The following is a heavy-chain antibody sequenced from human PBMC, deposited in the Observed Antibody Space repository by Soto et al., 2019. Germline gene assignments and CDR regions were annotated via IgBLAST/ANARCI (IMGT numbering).Heavy chain of an antibody. CDR3: ATQEVGGSYVYTFDP. Sequence: SETLSLTCTVSGGSVSSSSYYWGWIRQPPGKGLEWIGSIYYSGSTYYNPSLKNRVTISVDTSKNHFSLKLSSMTAADTAVYYCATQEVGGSYVYTFDPWGQGTLVTVSS. D-gene: IGHD1-26*01. V-gene: IGHV4-39*02. J-gene: IGHJ5*02. CDR1: GGSVSSSSYY. CDR2: IYYSGST.